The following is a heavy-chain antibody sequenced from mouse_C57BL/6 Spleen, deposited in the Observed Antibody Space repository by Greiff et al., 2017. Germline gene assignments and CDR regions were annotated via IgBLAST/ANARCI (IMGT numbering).Heavy chain of an antibody. CDR2: IDPSDSYT. CDR1: GYTFTSYW. D-gene: IGHD4-1*01. J-gene: IGHJ1*03. Sequence: VQLQQPGAELVMPGASVKLSCKASGYTFTSYWMHWVKQRPGQGLEWIGEIDPSDSYTNYNQKFKGKSTLTVDKSSSTAYMQLSSLTSEDSAVYYCARRLTGGYFDVWGTGTTVTVSS. CDR3: ARRLTGGYFDV. V-gene: IGHV1-69*01.